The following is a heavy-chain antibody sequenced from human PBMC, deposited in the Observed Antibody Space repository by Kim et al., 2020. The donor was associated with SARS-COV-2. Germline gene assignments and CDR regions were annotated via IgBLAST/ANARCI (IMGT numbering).Heavy chain of an antibody. CDR1: GFSFSNYA. CDR2: ISYDGTNK. Sequence: GGSLRLSCAASGFSFSNYAMFWVRQAPGKGLEWVALISYDGTNKDYADSVKGRFTISRDNSKSTLYLQMNNLRVADTAVYFCARKPTTSSWSYYFEYWGQGTLVTVSS. V-gene: IGHV3-30*04. D-gene: IGHD6-13*01. J-gene: IGHJ4*01. CDR3: ARKPTTSSWSYYFEY.